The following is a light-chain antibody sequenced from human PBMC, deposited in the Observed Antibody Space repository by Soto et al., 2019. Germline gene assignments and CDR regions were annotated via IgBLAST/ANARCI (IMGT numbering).Light chain of an antibody. CDR3: CSYAGRYTYI. V-gene: IGLV2-11*01. J-gene: IGLJ1*01. Sequence: QSVLTQPRSVSGSPGQSVTISCAGTSGDVGGYNYVSWYQQHPGKAPKLMIYDVSKRPSGVPDRFSGSKSGNTASLTISGLQAEDEADYYRCSYAGRYTYIFGTGTKVTVL. CDR1: SGDVGGYNY. CDR2: DVS.